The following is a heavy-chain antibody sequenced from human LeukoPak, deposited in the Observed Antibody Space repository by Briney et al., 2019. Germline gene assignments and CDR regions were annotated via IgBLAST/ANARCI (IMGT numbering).Heavy chain of an antibody. V-gene: IGHV1-2*02. D-gene: IGHD3-22*01. J-gene: IGHJ6*03. CDR1: GYTFNGYY. CDR3: ARDLIGYYHDYSYYMDV. Sequence: ASVKVSCKSSGYTFNGYYMHWVRQAPGQGLEWMGWINPNNGGTKYAQNFQGRVTMTRDTSISTAYVELDRLRFDDTAVYYCARDLIGYYHDYSYYMDVWGNGTTVTVSS. CDR2: INPNNGGT.